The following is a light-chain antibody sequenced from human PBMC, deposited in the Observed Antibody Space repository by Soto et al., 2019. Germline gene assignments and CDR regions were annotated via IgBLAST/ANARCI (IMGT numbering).Light chain of an antibody. CDR2: GAS. J-gene: IGKJ1*01. CDR1: QSVSSK. Sequence: EIVMTQSPATLSASPGDRATLSCRASQSVSSKLAWYQQKPGQAPRLLIYGASTRATGIPARFSGSGSGTESTPTISGLQSEDFAIYYCRHYNYWPPTWTFGQGTRVEIK. CDR3: RHYNYWPPTWT. V-gene: IGKV3-15*01.